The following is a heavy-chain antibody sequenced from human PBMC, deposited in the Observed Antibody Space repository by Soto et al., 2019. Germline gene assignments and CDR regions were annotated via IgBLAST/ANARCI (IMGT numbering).Heavy chain of an antibody. V-gene: IGHV3-23*01. Sequence: VQLLESGGDWLEPGGSLRLSCAASGFTFDAYAMTWVRQAPGKGLEWVATLTATGSYSKYADSVKGRFTMSRDNSRNTLYLQMNSRRAEDTAIYYCAKNLHRGYFDLFYYYMDVWGKGTTVAVSS. J-gene: IGHJ6*03. D-gene: IGHD3-9*01. CDR1: GFTFDAYA. CDR2: LTATGSYS. CDR3: AKNLHRGYFDLFYYYMDV.